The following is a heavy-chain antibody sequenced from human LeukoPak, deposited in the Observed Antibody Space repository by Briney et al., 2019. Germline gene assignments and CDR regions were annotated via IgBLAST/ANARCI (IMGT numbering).Heavy chain of an antibody. CDR1: GSSISSYY. D-gene: IGHD6-13*01. V-gene: IGHV4-59*08. Sequence: SETLSLTCTVSGSSISSYYWSWIRQPPGKGLEWIGYIYYSGSTNYNPSLKSRVTISVDTSKNQFSLKLSSVTAADTAVYYCARRHSSSWGDAFDIWGQGTMVTVSS. CDR2: IYYSGST. J-gene: IGHJ3*02. CDR3: ARRHSSSWGDAFDI.